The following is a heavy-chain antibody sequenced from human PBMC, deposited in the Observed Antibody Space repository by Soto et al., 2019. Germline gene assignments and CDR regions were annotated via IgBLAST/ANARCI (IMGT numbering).Heavy chain of an antibody. V-gene: IGHV3-33*01. J-gene: IGHJ6*02. CDR3: ARIFKSYGMDV. CDR1: RFTFRSYG. CDR2: IWDDGSKK. Sequence: SDAASRFTFRSYGFNWVSQAPGTGLEWVAVIWDDGSKKYYAESVKGRFTISRDNSQNTLYLQMNSLRVEDTAVYSCARIFKSYGMDVWGQGTTVTVSS. D-gene: IGHD3-3*01.